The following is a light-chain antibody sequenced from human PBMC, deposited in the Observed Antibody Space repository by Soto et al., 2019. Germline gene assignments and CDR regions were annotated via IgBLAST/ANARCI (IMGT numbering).Light chain of an antibody. CDR1: QSISSY. V-gene: IGKV1-39*01. CDR3: QQSYSTPLT. Sequence: DIQITQSPSSLSASVGDRVTITCRASQSISSYLNWYQQKPGKAPKLLIYAASSLQSGVPSRFSGSGSGTDFTLTISSLQPEDVANYYCQQSYSTPLTFGGGTKVEIK. CDR2: AAS. J-gene: IGKJ4*01.